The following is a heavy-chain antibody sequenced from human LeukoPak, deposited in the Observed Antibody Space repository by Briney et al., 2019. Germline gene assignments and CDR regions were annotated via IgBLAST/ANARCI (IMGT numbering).Heavy chain of an antibody. J-gene: IGHJ4*02. CDR2: VYYSGST. CDR1: GGSISSYY. CDR3: ARVGSYGLLDY. V-gene: IGHV4-59*01. D-gene: IGHD5-18*01. Sequence: SETLSLTCTVSGGSISSYYWTWIRQPPGKGLEWIGYVYYSGSTNYNPSLRSRVTMSVDTSKNQFSLKVSSVTAADTAVYYCARVGSYGLLDYWGQGTLVTVSS.